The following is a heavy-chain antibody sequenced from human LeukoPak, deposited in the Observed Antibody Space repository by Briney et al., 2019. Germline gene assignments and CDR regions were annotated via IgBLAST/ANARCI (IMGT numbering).Heavy chain of an antibody. V-gene: IGHV4-39*01. D-gene: IGHD3/OR15-3a*01. J-gene: IGHJ4*02. CDR1: GGSISSSSYY. CDR2: IYYSGST. Sequence: PSETLSLTCTVSGGSISSSSYYWGWIRQPPGKGLEWIGSIYYSGSTYYNPSLKSRVTISVDTSKNQFSLKLSSVTAADTAVYYCASLPWTLQSFLDYWGQGTLVTVSS. CDR3: ASLPWTLQSFLDY.